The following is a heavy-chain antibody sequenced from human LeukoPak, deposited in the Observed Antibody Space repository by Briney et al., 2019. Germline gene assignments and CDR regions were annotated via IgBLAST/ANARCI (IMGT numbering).Heavy chain of an antibody. CDR2: IHYSGST. CDR1: VGSINTYY. D-gene: IGHD3-22*01. Sequence: SETLSLTCIFSVGSINTYYWSWVRQPPGKGLEWIGYIHYSGSTNYSPSLKSRVTLSVDTSKNQFSLKLSSVTAADTAVYYCARQRNYYDSSGYYYVTHFDYWGQGTLVTVSS. J-gene: IGHJ4*02. V-gene: IGHV4-59*08. CDR3: ARQRNYYDSSGYYYVTHFDY.